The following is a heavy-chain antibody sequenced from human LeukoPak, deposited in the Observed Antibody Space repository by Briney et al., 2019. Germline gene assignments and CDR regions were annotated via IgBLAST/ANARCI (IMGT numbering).Heavy chain of an antibody. D-gene: IGHD3-16*01. V-gene: IGHV3-7*03. CDR1: GFTFSSDW. J-gene: IGHJ3*01. Sequence: GGSLRLSCVGSGFTFSSDWMSWVRQAPGKGLEWVANIKQDGSERYYVDSVKGRFTISRDNAKNSLYLQMNSLRAEDTAMYYCAKNLGPFDVRGQGTMVTVSS. CDR3: AKNLGPFDV. CDR2: IKQDGSER.